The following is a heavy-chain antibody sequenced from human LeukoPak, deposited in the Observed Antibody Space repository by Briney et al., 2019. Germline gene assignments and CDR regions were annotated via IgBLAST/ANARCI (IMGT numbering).Heavy chain of an antibody. CDR2: ISGSGGST. V-gene: IGHV3-23*01. D-gene: IGHD3-22*01. CDR1: GFTFSSYA. Sequence: GGSLRLSCAASGFTFSSYAMSWVRQAPGKGLEWVSAISGSGGSTYYADSVKGRFTISRDNSKNTLYLQMNSLRAEDTAVYYCAEVRYYYYDSSGYLLFDYWGQGTLVTVSS. J-gene: IGHJ4*02. CDR3: AEVRYYYYDSSGYLLFDY.